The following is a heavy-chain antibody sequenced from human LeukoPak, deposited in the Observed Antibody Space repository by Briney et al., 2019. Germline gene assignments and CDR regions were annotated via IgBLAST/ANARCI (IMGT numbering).Heavy chain of an antibody. CDR1: GYTFTSYD. Sequence: ASVTVSCKASGYTFTSYDMNWVRQAAGQGVEWMGWMNPNSGNTDYAQKFQGRVTMTRNTSISTAYMELSSLRSEDTAVYYCARGRRWELLMVYRGQGTLVTVSS. D-gene: IGHD1-26*01. CDR3: ARGRRWELLMVY. J-gene: IGHJ4*02. CDR2: MNPNSGNT. V-gene: IGHV1-8*01.